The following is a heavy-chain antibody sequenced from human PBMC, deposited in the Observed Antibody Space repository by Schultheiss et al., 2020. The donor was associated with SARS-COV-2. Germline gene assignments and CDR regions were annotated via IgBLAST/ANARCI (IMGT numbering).Heavy chain of an antibody. D-gene: IGHD6-19*01. V-gene: IGHV3-30-3*01. Sequence: GESLKISCAASGFTFSSYAMHWVRQAPGKGLEWVAVISYDGSNKYYADSVKGRFTISRDNSKNTLYLQMNSLRAEDTAVYYCAREEYAQWLANSENTGYYYYGMDVWGQGTTVTVSS. J-gene: IGHJ6*02. CDR1: GFTFSSYA. CDR3: AREEYAQWLANSENTGYYYYGMDV. CDR2: ISYDGSNK.